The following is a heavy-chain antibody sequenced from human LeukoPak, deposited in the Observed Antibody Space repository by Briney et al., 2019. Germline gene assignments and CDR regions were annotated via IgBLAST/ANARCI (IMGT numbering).Heavy chain of an antibody. D-gene: IGHD3-10*01. J-gene: IGHJ4*02. CDR3: AKEYGSGSYYYDY. CDR1: GFTFSSSA. Sequence: GGSLRLSRAASGFTFSSSAMSWVRQAPGKGLEWVSAISGGGGSTYYADSVKGRFTISRDNSKNTLYLQMNSLRAEDTAVYYCAKEYGSGSYYYDYWGQGTLVTVSS. CDR2: ISGGGGST. V-gene: IGHV3-23*01.